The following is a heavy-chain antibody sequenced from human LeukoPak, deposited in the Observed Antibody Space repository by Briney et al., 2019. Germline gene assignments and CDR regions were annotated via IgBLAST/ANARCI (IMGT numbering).Heavy chain of an antibody. J-gene: IGHJ6*02. CDR2: MNPNSGNT. D-gene: IGHD3-3*01. V-gene: IGHV1-8*01. Sequence: GASVKVSCKASGYTFTSYDINWVRQATGQGLEWMGWMNPNSGNTGYAQKFQGRVTMTRNTSISTAYMELSSLRSEDTAVYYCVRTYHDYDFWSGYYTSYYYYGMDVWGQGTTVTVSS. CDR3: VRTYHDYDFWSGYYTSYYYYGMDV. CDR1: GYTFTSYD.